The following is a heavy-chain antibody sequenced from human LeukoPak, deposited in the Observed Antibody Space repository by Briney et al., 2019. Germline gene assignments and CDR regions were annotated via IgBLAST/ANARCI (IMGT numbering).Heavy chain of an antibody. V-gene: IGHV4-39*01. J-gene: IGHJ4*02. CDR1: GGSITSTSSY. CDR2: IYYSRNT. D-gene: IGHD3-10*01. CDR3: ARPGAWGSLDY. Sequence: SETLSLTCTVSGGSITSTSSYWGWIRQPPGKELEWIGTIYYSRNTYYNPSLRSRVTISVDTSKNQFSLTLTSVTATDTAVYYCARPGAWGSLDYWGQGTLVTVSS.